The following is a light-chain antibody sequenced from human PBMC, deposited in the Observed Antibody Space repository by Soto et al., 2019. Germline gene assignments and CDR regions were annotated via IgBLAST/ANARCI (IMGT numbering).Light chain of an antibody. CDR1: SSNIGSNY. CDR3: AAWDDSLSGRVV. CDR2: RNN. V-gene: IGLV1-47*01. J-gene: IGLJ2*01. Sequence: QSVLTQPPSASGTPGQRVTISCSGSSSNIGSNYVYWYQQLPGTAPKHLIYRNNQRPSGVPDRFSGSKSGTSASLAISVLRSEDEADYYCAAWDDSLSGRVVFGGGTKLTVL.